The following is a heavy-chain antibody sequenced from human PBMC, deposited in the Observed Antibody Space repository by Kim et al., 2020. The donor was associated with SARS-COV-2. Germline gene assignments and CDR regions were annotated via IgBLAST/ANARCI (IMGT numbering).Heavy chain of an antibody. CDR2: ISSSSTI. Sequence: GGSLRLSCAASGFTFSSYSMNWVRQAPGKGLEWVSYISSSSTIYYADSVKGRFTISRDNAKNSLYLQMNSLRDEDTAVYYCAREFSGSYPEVWFDPWGQGTLVTVPS. V-gene: IGHV3-48*02. CDR1: GFTFSSYS. CDR3: AREFSGSYPEVWFDP. D-gene: IGHD1-26*01. J-gene: IGHJ5*02.